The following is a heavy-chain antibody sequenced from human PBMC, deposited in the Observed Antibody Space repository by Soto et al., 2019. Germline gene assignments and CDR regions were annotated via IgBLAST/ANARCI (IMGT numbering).Heavy chain of an antibody. V-gene: IGHV4-30-2*01. D-gene: IGHD3-22*01. Sequence: SETLSLTCAVSGGSISRGGYSWSWILQPPGKGLEWIGYIYHSGSTYYNPSLKSRVTISVDRSKNQFSLKLSSVTAADTAVYYCARVGEYYYDSSGYFPGYFDYWGQGTLVTVSP. CDR1: GGSISRGGYS. J-gene: IGHJ4*02. CDR2: IYHSGST. CDR3: ARVGEYYYDSSGYFPGYFDY.